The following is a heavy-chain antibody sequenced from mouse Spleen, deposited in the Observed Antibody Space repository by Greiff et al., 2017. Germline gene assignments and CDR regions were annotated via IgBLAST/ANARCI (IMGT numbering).Heavy chain of an antibody. J-gene: IGHJ2*01. CDR3: AREYYCDGSYYY. Sequence: ESGPGLVKPSQSLSLTCSVTGYSITSGYYWNWIRQSPGNKLEWMGYISYDGSNNYNPSLKNRISITRDTSKNQFFLKLNSVTTEDTATYYCAREYYCDGSYYYWGQGTTLTGSS. D-gene: IGHD1-1*01. V-gene: IGHV3-6*01. CDR1: GYSITSGYY. CDR2: ISYDGSN.